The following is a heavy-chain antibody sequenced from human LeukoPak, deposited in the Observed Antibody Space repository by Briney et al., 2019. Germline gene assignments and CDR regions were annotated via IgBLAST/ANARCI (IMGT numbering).Heavy chain of an antibody. Sequence: GGSLRLSCAASGFTFSSYSMNWVRQAPGKGLEWVSYISSSSSTIYYADSVKGRFTISRDNAKNSLYLQMNSLRAEDTAVYYCARASIRFLEWLLSHFDYWGQGTLVAVSS. CDR1: GFTFSSYS. J-gene: IGHJ4*02. D-gene: IGHD3-3*01. CDR2: ISSSSSTI. V-gene: IGHV3-48*01. CDR3: ARASIRFLEWLLSHFDY.